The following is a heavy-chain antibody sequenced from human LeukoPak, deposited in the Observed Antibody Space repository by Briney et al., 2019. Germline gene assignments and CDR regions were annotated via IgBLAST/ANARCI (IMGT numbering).Heavy chain of an antibody. J-gene: IGHJ4*02. V-gene: IGHV3-21*06. CDR3: VRDVGAVRGEVYFDY. D-gene: IGHD3-10*01. CDR2: ITGSGPYM. Sequence: GGSLRLSCAASGFTFSSYGMHWVRQAPGKGLEWVSSITGSGPYMLYADSVKHRFTISRDNTKNLLYLEMNSLRAEDTAMYFCVRDVGAVRGEVYFDYWGQGTLVTASS. CDR1: GFTFSSYG.